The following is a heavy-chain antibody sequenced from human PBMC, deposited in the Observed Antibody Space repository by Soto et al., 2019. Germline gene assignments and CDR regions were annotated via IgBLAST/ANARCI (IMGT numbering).Heavy chain of an antibody. Sequence: PSETLSLTCGVSGYSINSGYYWGWIRQPPGKGLEWIGSVFHSGTTYQNPSLKTRATISVDTSRNQFSLELDSVTAADTAVYYCARDFGLLHDFWSGPDYWGQGILVTVSS. CDR2: VFHSGTT. CDR1: GYSINSGYY. J-gene: IGHJ4*02. CDR3: ARDFGLLHDFWSGPDY. D-gene: IGHD3-3*01. V-gene: IGHV4-38-2*02.